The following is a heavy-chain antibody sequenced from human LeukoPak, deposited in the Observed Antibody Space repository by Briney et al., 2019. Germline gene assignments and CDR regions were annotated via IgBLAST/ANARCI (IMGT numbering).Heavy chain of an antibody. CDR1: GFTFSSYA. CDR2: ISYDGSNK. J-gene: IGHJ4*02. Sequence: PGGSLRLSCAASGFTFSSYAMHWVRQAPGKGLEWVAVISYDGSNKYYADFVKGRFTISRDNSKNTLYLQVNSLRAEDTAVYYCARGPMTTVDYWGQGTLVTVSS. CDR3: ARGPMTTVDY. D-gene: IGHD4-11*01. V-gene: IGHV3-30*04.